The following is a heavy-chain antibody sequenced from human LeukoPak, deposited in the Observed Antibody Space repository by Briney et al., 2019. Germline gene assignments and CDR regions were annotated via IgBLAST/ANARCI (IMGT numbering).Heavy chain of an antibody. CDR3: ARVALRGIAAAPADY. Sequence: GGSLRLSCAASGFTFSSYAMHWVRQAPGKGLEWVAGISYDGSNKYYADSVKGRFTISRDNSKNTLYLQMNSLRAEDTAVYYCARVALRGIAAAPADYWGQGTLVTVSS. J-gene: IGHJ4*02. V-gene: IGHV3-30-3*01. D-gene: IGHD6-13*01. CDR2: ISYDGSNK. CDR1: GFTFSSYA.